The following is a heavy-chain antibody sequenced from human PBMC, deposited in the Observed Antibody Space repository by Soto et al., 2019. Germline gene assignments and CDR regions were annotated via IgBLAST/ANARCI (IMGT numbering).Heavy chain of an antibody. J-gene: IGHJ4*02. CDR1: GFTFDDYA. V-gene: IGHV3-20*04. CDR3: ARAARYGDYQRHFDY. Sequence: EVHLVESGGSVVRPGGSLRLSCAASGFTFDDYALSWVRQGPGKGLEWVPHITWNGDSTTYAESVRGRFTISRDNAKNSLSLQMNSLRAEDTALYYCARAARYGDYQRHFDYWGQGTLVTVSS. CDR2: ITWNGDST. D-gene: IGHD4-17*01.